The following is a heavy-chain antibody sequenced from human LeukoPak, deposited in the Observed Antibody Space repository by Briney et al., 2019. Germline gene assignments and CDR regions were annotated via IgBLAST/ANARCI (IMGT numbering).Heavy chain of an antibody. CDR3: ARAGEYYYGSGSKHYYYYGMDV. CDR2: ISSSSSYI. D-gene: IGHD3-10*01. V-gene: IGHV3-21*01. J-gene: IGHJ6*02. CDR1: GFTFSSYS. Sequence: GGSLRLSCAASGFTFSSYSMNWVRQAPGKGPEWVSSISSSSSYIYYADSVKGRFTISRDNAKNSLYLQMNSLRAEDTAVYYCARAGEYYYGSGSKHYYYYGMDVWGQGTTVTVS.